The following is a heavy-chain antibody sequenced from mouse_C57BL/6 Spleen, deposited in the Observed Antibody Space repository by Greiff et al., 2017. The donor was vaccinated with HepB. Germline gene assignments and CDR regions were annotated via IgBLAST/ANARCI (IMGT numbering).Heavy chain of an antibody. CDR1: GYSFTGYY. Sequence: VQLQQSGPELVKPGASVKISCKASGYSFTGYYMNWVKQSPEKSLEWIGEINPSTGGTTYNQKFKAKATLTVDKSSSTAYMQLKSLTSEDSAVYYCARSSDFDVWGTGTTVTVSS. CDR2: INPSTGGT. V-gene: IGHV1-42*01. J-gene: IGHJ1*03. CDR3: ARSSDFDV.